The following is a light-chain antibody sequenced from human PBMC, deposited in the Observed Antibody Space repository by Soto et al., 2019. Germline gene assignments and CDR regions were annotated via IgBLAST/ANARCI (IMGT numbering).Light chain of an antibody. J-gene: IGKJ1*01. Sequence: EIVVTQSPATLSASPGERVTLTCRASQFVSTRLAWYQQRPGQVPRLLIYDAYTGALGISARFSGSGSGTEFTLTISSLQSEDFALYYCQEYFQWPPGMLGPGTKVDIK. V-gene: IGKV3-15*01. CDR2: DAY. CDR1: QFVSTR. CDR3: QEYFQWPPGM.